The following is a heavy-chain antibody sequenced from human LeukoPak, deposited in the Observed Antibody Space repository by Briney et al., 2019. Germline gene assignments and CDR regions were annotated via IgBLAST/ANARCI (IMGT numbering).Heavy chain of an antibody. Sequence: SETLSFTCTVSGGSISSYYWSWIRQPPGKGLEWIGYIYYSGSTNYNPSLKSRVTISVDTSKNQFSLKLSSVTAADTAVYYCARLNVYYYGSGTQHYYYGMDVWGQGTTVTVSS. D-gene: IGHD3-10*01. CDR2: IYYSGST. J-gene: IGHJ6*02. CDR1: GGSISSYY. V-gene: IGHV4-59*08. CDR3: ARLNVYYYGSGTQHYYYGMDV.